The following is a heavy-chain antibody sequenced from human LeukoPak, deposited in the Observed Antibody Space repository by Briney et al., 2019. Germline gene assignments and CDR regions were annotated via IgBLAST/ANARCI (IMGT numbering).Heavy chain of an antibody. CDR2: IYYSGST. CDR3: ARGRHYDSSGTFDY. D-gene: IGHD3-22*01. V-gene: IGHV4-39*07. CDR1: GGSISSSSYY. Sequence: SETLSLTCTVSGGSISSSSYYWGWIRQPPGKGLEWIGSIYYSGSTYYNPSLKSRVTISVDTSKNQFSLKLSSVTAADTAVYYCARGRHYDSSGTFDYWGQGTLVTVS. J-gene: IGHJ4*02.